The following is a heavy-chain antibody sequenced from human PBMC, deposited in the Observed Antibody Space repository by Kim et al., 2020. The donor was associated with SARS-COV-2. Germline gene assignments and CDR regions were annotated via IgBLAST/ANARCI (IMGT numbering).Heavy chain of an antibody. V-gene: IGHV1-18*04. CDR2: ISAYNGNT. CDR3: ARDSGYYYYGSGSALYYYYGMDV. Sequence: ASVKVSCKASGYTFTSYGISWVRQAPGQGLEWMGWISAYNGNTNYAQKLQGRVTMTTDTSTSTAYMELRSLRSDDTAVYYCARDSGYYYYGSGSALYYYYGMDVWGQGTTVTVSS. J-gene: IGHJ6*02. D-gene: IGHD3-10*01. CDR1: GYTFTSYG.